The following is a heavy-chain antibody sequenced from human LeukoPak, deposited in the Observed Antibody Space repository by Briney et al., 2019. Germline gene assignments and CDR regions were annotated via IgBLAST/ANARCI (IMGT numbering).Heavy chain of an antibody. CDR3: ARDQGGSYYGVGY. V-gene: IGHV4-38-2*02. CDR2: IYHSGST. Sequence: SETLSLTCTVSGYSISSGYYWGWIRQPPGKGLEWIGSIYHSGSTYYNPSLKSRVTISVDTSKNQFSLKLSSVTAADTAVYYCARDQGGSYYGVGYWGQGTLVTVSS. J-gene: IGHJ4*02. D-gene: IGHD1-26*01. CDR1: GYSISSGYY.